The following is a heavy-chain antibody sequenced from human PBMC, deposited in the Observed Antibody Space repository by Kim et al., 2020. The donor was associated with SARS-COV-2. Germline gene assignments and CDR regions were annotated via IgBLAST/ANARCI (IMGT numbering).Heavy chain of an antibody. CDR1: GYTFTSYA. CDR2: INNNTGNP. D-gene: IGHD1-26*01. V-gene: IGHV7-4-1*02. CDR3: ARGSGSRGSYGLDV. Sequence: ASVKVSCKASGYTFTSYAMNWVRQAPGQGLEWMGWINNNTGNPTYAQGFTGRFVFSFDTSVSTAYLQISSLKAEDTAVYYCARGSGSRGSYGLDVWGQGTTVTVSS. J-gene: IGHJ6*02.